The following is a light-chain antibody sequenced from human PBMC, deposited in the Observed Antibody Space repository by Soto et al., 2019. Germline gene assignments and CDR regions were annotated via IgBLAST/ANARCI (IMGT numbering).Light chain of an antibody. V-gene: IGKV3-15*01. CDR3: HQRQSWPRT. J-gene: IGKJ1*01. CDR2: DAS. Sequence: EVVMRQSPATLSVSPGEGATLSCRASQGIGDTLAWYQHKPGQTPRLLIYDASTRAPGIPVRFSGSGSETEFTLTISSLQSEDFAIYYCHQRQSWPRTSGQGTKVDIK. CDR1: QGIGDT.